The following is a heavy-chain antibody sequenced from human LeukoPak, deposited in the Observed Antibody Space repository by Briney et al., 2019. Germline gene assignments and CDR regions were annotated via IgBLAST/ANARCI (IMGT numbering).Heavy chain of an antibody. CDR2: IYPGDSDT. CDR1: GYSFTSYW. Sequence: GGSLKISCKGSGYSFTSYWIGWVCQMPGKGLEWMGIIYPGDSDTRYSPSFQGQVTIPADKSISTAYLQWSSLKASDTAMFYCAREGSFSAFDIWGQGTMVTVSS. V-gene: IGHV5-51*01. CDR3: AREGSFSAFDI. D-gene: IGHD6-13*01. J-gene: IGHJ3*02.